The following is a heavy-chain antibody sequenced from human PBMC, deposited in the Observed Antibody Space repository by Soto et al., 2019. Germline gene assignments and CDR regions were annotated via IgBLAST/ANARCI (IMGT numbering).Heavy chain of an antibody. D-gene: IGHD3-9*01. V-gene: IGHV3-23*01. J-gene: IGHJ6*02. CDR1: GFTFSSYA. Sequence: PGGSLRLSCAASGFTFSSYAMSWVRQAPGKGLEWVSAISGSGGSTYYADSVKGRFTISRDNSKNTLYLQMNSLRAEDTAVYYCARVDILTGGYYYYGMDVWGQGTTVTVSS. CDR2: ISGSGGST. CDR3: ARVDILTGGYYYYGMDV.